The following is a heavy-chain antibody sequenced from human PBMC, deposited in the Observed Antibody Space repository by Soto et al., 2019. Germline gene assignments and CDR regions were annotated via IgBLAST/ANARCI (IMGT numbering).Heavy chain of an antibody. V-gene: IGHV1-69*12. CDR1: GGTFNSYA. D-gene: IGHD3-22*01. CDR3: TRCGIRYHSIGYYLGIDGMDV. Sequence: QVQLVQSGAEVKKPESSVRVSCKASGGTFNSYAITWVRQAPGQGLEWMGGTIPMFGTTNYAEKFQGRVTISADDSTNTDYLELRSMRSEDTAVYYCTRCGIRYHSIGYYLGIDGMDVRGQGTTVIVFS. J-gene: IGHJ6*02. CDR2: TIPMFGTT.